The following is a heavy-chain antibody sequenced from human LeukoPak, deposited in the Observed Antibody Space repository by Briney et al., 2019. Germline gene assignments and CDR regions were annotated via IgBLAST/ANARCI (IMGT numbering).Heavy chain of an antibody. CDR3: AGRPSGLDLAPLDY. CDR2: MSGSGADT. J-gene: IGHJ4*02. V-gene: IGHV3-23*01. D-gene: IGHD1-14*01. CDR1: AFTFSNKA. Sequence: GGSLRLSCAASAFTFSNKAMSWVRQAQGKGLECGSSMSGSGADTYYADSVTGRFTISRDISKKTLYLQMNSLRAEDTAVYYCAGRPSGLDLAPLDYWGQGTLVTVSS.